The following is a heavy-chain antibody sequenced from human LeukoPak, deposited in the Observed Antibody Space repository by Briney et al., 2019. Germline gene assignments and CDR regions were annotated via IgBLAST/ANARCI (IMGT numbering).Heavy chain of an antibody. Sequence: GASVKVSCKASGYTFTGYYMHWVRQAPGQGLEWMGWINPNSGGTNYAQKLQGRVTMTTDTSTSTAYMELRGLRSDDTAVYYCARVLQLWTQNLPMDVWGKGTTVTVSS. CDR3: ARVLQLWTQNLPMDV. CDR1: GYTFTGYY. CDR2: INPNSGGT. V-gene: IGHV1-2*02. J-gene: IGHJ6*03. D-gene: IGHD5-18*01.